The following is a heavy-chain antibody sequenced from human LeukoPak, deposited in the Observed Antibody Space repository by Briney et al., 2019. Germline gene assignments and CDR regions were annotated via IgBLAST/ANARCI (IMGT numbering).Heavy chain of an antibody. CDR2: IIPIFGTA. CDR3: AREGRSLGPYYFDY. Sequence: GASVKVSCKASGGTFTSYAISWVRQAPGQGLEWMGGIIPIFGTANYAQKFQGRVTITTDESTSTAYMELSSLRSEDTAVYYCAREGRSLGPYYFDYWGQGTLVTVSS. J-gene: IGHJ4*02. D-gene: IGHD3-16*02. V-gene: IGHV1-69*05. CDR1: GGTFTSYA.